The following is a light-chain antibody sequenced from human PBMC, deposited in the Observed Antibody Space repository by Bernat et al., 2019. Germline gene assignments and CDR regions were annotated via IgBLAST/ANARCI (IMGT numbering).Light chain of an antibody. CDR3: CSFTTTSTWV. CDR1: SIDVGSYNR. CDR2: EVN. V-gene: IGLV2-18*02. Sequence: QSALTQPPSVSGSPGQSVTISCTGTSIDVGSYNRVSWYQQPPGTAPKLMIYEVNNRPSGVPDRFSGSKSGNTASLTISGRQAEDEADYYCCSFTTTSTWVFGGGTKLTVL. J-gene: IGLJ3*02.